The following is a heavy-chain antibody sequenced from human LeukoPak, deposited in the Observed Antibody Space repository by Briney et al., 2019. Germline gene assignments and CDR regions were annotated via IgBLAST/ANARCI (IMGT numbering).Heavy chain of an antibody. J-gene: IGHJ6*02. CDR2: ISAYNGNT. Sequence: ASVKVSCKASGYAFNTYGISWVRQAPGQGLEWVGWISAYNGNTHYAQKLQGRVTMTTDTSTSTAYMELRSLRPDDTAVYYCASLGITGTGGSYGMDVWGQGTTVTVSS. CDR1: GYAFNTYG. D-gene: IGHD1-7*01. V-gene: IGHV1-18*04. CDR3: ASLGITGTGGSYGMDV.